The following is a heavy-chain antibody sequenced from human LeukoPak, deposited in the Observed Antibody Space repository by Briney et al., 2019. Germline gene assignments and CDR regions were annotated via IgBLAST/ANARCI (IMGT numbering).Heavy chain of an antibody. CDR3: ARGLSDSAVLVVVVAATPEGGNWFDP. CDR1: GGSFSGYY. D-gene: IGHD2-15*01. V-gene: IGHV4-34*01. J-gene: IGHJ5*02. Sequence: SETLSLTCAVYGGSFSGYYWSWIRQPPGKGLEWIGEINHSGSTNYNPSLKSRVTISVDTSKNQFSLKLSSVTAADTAVYYCARGLSDSAVLVVVVAATPEGGNWFDPWGRGTLVTVSS. CDR2: INHSGST.